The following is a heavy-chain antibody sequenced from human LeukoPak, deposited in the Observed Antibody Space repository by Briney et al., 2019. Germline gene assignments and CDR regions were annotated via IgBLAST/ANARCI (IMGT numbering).Heavy chain of an antibody. CDR1: GGSISSYY. CDR2: IYYSGST. V-gene: IGHV4-59*01. D-gene: IGHD6-13*01. J-gene: IGHJ4*02. Sequence: PSETLSLTCTVSGGSISSYYWSWIRQPPGKGLEWIGYIYYSGSTNYNPSHKSRVTISVDTSKNQFSMKLSSVTAADTAVYYCERGDPDNSSSWYLVDYWGQGTLVTVSS. CDR3: ERGDPDNSSSWYLVDY.